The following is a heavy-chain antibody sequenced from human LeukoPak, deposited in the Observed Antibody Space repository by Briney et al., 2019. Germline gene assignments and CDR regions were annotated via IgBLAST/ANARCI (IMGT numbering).Heavy chain of an antibody. CDR1: GFTVSSNY. V-gene: IGHV3-66*04. D-gene: IGHD6-19*01. CDR3: AKRSGYTTGWFFDF. J-gene: IGHJ4*02. CDR2: IYSGGST. Sequence: GGSLRLSCAASGFTVSSNYMSWVRQAPGKGLEWVSVIYSGGSTYYADSVKGRFTISRDNSKNTLFLQMNSLRAEDTAVFYCAKRSGYTTGWFFDFWGQGTLVTVSS.